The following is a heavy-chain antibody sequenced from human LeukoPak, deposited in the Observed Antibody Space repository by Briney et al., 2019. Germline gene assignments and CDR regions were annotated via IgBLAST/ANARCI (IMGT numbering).Heavy chain of an antibody. V-gene: IGHV3-30-3*01. Sequence: GGSLRLSCAASGFTFSSYAMHWVRQAPGKGLEWVAVISYDGSNKYYADSVKGRFTISRDNSKNTLYLQMNSLRAEDTAVYYCARDRGGVLWFGELSDYWGQGTLVTVSS. CDR3: ARDRGGVLWFGELSDY. CDR1: GFTFSSYA. D-gene: IGHD3-10*01. J-gene: IGHJ4*02. CDR2: ISYDGSNK.